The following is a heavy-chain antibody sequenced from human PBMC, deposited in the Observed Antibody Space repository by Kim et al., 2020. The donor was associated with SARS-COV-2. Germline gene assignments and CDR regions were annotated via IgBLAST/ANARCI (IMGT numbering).Heavy chain of an antibody. CDR3: ARGKVANWFDP. Sequence: GGSLRLSCAASGFTFSSYGMHWVRQAPGKGLEWVAVISYDGSNKYYADSVKGRFTISRDNSKNTLYLQMNSLRAEDTAVYYCARGKVANWFDPWGQGTLVTVSS. CDR1: GFTFSSYG. CDR2: ISYDGSNK. V-gene: IGHV3-33*05. J-gene: IGHJ5*02. D-gene: IGHD5-12*01.